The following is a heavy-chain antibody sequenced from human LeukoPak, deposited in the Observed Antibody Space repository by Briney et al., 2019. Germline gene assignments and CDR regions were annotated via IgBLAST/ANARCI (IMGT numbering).Heavy chain of an antibody. CDR1: GFTFSDYY. CDR2: ISSSSSYT. Sequence: PGGSLRLSCAASGFTFSDYYMSWIRQAPGKGLEWVSYISSSSSYTNYADSVKGRFTISRDNAKNSLYLQMNGLRAEDTAVYYCARVSQLGNYFDYWGQGTLVTVSS. J-gene: IGHJ4*02. CDR3: ARVSQLGNYFDY. D-gene: IGHD1-1*01. V-gene: IGHV3-11*05.